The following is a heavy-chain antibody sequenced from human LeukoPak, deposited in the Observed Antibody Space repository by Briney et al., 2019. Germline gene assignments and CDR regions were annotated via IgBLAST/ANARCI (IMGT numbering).Heavy chain of an antibody. CDR2: ISSSGSTI. V-gene: IGHV3-48*03. Sequence: GGSLRLSCAASGFTFSSYEMNWVRQAPGKGLEWVSYISSSGSTIYYADSVKGRFTISRDNAKNSLYLQMNSLRAEDTAAYYCATDGKPSGAPRVSPESHYWGQGTLVTASS. CDR1: GFTFSSYE. J-gene: IGHJ4*02. D-gene: IGHD1-26*01. CDR3: ATDGKPSGAPRVSPESHY.